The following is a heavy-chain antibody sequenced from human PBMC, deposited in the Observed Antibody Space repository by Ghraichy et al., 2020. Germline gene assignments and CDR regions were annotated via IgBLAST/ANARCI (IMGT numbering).Heavy chain of an antibody. D-gene: IGHD5-12*01. CDR3: ARLHRVIVALDF. CDR1: GGSISSDDFS. V-gene: IGHV4-30-2*01. CDR2: IYHTGTT. Sequence: SETLSLTCAVSGGSISSDDFSWSWIRQPPGKGLEWIGYIYHTGTTYHNPSLKSRVTMSVDTSKNQFSLKVNSVTAADTALYYCARLHRVIVALDFWGQGTLVTVSS. J-gene: IGHJ3*01.